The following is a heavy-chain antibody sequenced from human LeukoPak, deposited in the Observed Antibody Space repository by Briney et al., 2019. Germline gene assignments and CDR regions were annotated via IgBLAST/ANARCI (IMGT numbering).Heavy chain of an antibody. CDR1: GYTFTSYY. D-gene: IGHD3-10*01. CDR2: INPSGGST. V-gene: IGHV1-46*01. CDR3: ARVGKRITMVRGVIVAERDDAFDI. Sequence: ASVKVSCKASGYTFTSYYMHWVRQAPGQGLEWMGIINPSGGSTSYAQKFQGRVTMTRDMSTSTVYMELSSLRSEDTAVYYCARVGKRITMVRGVIVAERDDAFDIWGQGTMVTVSS. J-gene: IGHJ3*02.